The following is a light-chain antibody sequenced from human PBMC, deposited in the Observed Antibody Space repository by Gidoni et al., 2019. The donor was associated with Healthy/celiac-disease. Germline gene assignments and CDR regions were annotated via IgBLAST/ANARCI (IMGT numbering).Light chain of an antibody. Sequence: EIVMTQSPATLSVSPGERATLSCRASQSVSSNLAWYQQKPGQAPRLRIYGASTRATGIPARFSGSGSGTEFTLTISSLQSEDFAVYYCQQYNNWPPNTFGQGTKLEIK. CDR1: QSVSSN. CDR2: GAS. CDR3: QQYNNWPPNT. J-gene: IGKJ2*01. V-gene: IGKV3-15*01.